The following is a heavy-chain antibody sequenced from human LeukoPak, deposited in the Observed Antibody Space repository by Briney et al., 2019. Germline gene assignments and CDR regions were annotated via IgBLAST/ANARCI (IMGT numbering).Heavy chain of an antibody. Sequence: ASVKVSCKVSGYTLTELSMHWVRQAPGKGLEWMGGFDPEDGETIYAQKFQGRVTMTEDTSTDTAYMELSSLRSEDTAVYYCATDLSYYGSGSHWFDPWGQGTLVTVSS. V-gene: IGHV1-24*01. D-gene: IGHD3-10*01. CDR1: GYTLTELS. CDR2: FDPEDGET. CDR3: ATDLSYYGSGSHWFDP. J-gene: IGHJ5*02.